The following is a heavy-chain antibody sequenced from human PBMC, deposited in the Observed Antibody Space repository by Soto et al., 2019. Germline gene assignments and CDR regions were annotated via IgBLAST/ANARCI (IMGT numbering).Heavy chain of an antibody. Sequence: GGSLRLSCAASGFTFSSYAMSWVRQAPGKGLEWVSAISGSGGSTYYAGSVKGRFTISRDNVKNSLYLQMNSLRAEDTAVYYCARVPRNFYYNGMDVWGQGTTVTVSS. CDR3: ARVPRNFYYNGMDV. V-gene: IGHV3-23*01. CDR1: GFTFSSYA. CDR2: ISGSGGST. J-gene: IGHJ6*02.